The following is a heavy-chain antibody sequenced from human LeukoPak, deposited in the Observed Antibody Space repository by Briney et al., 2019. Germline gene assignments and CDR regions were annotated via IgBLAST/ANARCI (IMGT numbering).Heavy chain of an antibody. Sequence: GGSLRLSCAASGFTFSSYSMNGVRQAPGKGLEWVSYISSGKTYIYYADSVQGRFTISRDNEKNSLYLQMNSLRADDKAVYYCAGIGVAGQFDYWGQGTLVTVSS. D-gene: IGHD6-19*01. V-gene: IGHV3-21*01. CDR2: ISSGKTYI. CDR1: GFTFSSYS. J-gene: IGHJ4*02. CDR3: AGIGVAGQFDY.